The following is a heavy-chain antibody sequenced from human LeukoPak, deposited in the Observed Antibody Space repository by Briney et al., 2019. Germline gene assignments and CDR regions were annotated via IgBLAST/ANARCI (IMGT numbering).Heavy chain of an antibody. D-gene: IGHD6-13*01. J-gene: IGHJ4*02. CDR1: GYSFTSYR. V-gene: IGHV5-51*01. Sequence: GESLKISCETSGYSFTSYRIGWVRQMPGQGLEWMGIIYPGDSDTRYSPSFQGQVTISADKSISTAYLQWSSLKASDTAMYYCARHTIAAAATDYWGQGTLVTVSS. CDR2: IYPGDSDT. CDR3: ARHTIAAAATDY.